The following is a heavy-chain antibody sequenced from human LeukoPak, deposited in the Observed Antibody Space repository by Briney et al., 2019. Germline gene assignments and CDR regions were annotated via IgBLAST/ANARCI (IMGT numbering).Heavy chain of an antibody. D-gene: IGHD6-19*01. CDR3: ARSIAVADTVADY. V-gene: IGHV1-2*02. Sequence: VASVKVSCKASGYTYTGYYMHWVRQAPGQGLEWMGWINPNSGGTNYAQKFQGRVTMTRDTSISTAYMELSRLRSDDTAVYYCARSIAVADTVADYWGQGTLVTVSS. CDR1: GYTYTGYY. CDR2: INPNSGGT. J-gene: IGHJ4*02.